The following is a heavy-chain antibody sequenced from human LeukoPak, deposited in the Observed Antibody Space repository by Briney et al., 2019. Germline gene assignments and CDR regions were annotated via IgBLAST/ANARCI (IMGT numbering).Heavy chain of an antibody. D-gene: IGHD1-26*01. V-gene: IGHV3-23*01. Sequence: GGSLRLSCAASGFTFRNYAMSWVRRAPGKGLGWVSAITGSGDSTYYADSVKGRFTISRDNSKNTLYLQMNSLRAEDTAVYYCAKGIVGAIAFDSWGQGTLVTVSS. CDR2: ITGSGDST. CDR3: AKGIVGAIAFDS. J-gene: IGHJ4*02. CDR1: GFTFRNYA.